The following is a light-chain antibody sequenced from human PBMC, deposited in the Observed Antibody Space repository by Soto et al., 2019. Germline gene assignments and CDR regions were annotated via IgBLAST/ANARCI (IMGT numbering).Light chain of an antibody. Sequence: QSVLTQPPSVSAAPGQKVTISCSGSSSNIGNNYVSWYQQLPGTAPKLLIYENNKRPSGIPDRFSGSKSGTSATLGITGLQTGDEADYYCGTWDSSLSALWVFGGGTKDTVL. V-gene: IGLV1-51*02. CDR1: SSNIGNNY. J-gene: IGLJ3*02. CDR2: ENN. CDR3: GTWDSSLSALWV.